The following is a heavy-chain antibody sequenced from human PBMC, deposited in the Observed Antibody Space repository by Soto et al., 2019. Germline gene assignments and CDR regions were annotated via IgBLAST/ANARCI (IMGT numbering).Heavy chain of an antibody. V-gene: IGHV3-30-3*01. Sequence: GGSLRLSCAASGFTFTNYAMHWVRQAPGKGLEWVAVISYDGGNKYYADSVKGRFTISRDNSKSTLYLQMNSLRPEDTTMYYCAREDYGDYAGYYFDYWGQGTLVTVSS. CDR1: GFTFTNYA. J-gene: IGHJ4*02. D-gene: IGHD4-17*01. CDR2: ISYDGGNK. CDR3: AREDYGDYAGYYFDY.